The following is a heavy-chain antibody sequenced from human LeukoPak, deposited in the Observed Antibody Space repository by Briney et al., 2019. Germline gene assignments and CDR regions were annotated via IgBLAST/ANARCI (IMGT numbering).Heavy chain of an antibody. CDR1: GGSISSYY. Sequence: PSETLSLTCTVSGGSISSYYWSWIRQPPGKGLEWIGYIYYSGSTNYNPSLKSRVTISVDTSKNQFSLKLSSVTAADTAVYYCARSLRVGARRFAFDFWGQGTMVTVSS. CDR2: IYYSGST. V-gene: IGHV4-59*01. D-gene: IGHD1-26*01. CDR3: ARSLRVGARRFAFDF. J-gene: IGHJ3*01.